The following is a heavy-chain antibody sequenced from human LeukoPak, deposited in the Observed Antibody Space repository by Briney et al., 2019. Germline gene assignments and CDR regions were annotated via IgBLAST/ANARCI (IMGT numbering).Heavy chain of an antibody. CDR3: VRDPDALDY. CDR1: GFTFSGYS. CDR2: IMSSGSPI. Sequence: PGGSLRLSCAASGFTFSGYSMNWVRQAPGKGLEWVSYIMSSGSPIFYADSVKGRFTISREDAKNSVYQQMNSLRDEDTAVYYCVRDPDALDYWGQGTLVTVSS. J-gene: IGHJ4*02. V-gene: IGHV3-48*02.